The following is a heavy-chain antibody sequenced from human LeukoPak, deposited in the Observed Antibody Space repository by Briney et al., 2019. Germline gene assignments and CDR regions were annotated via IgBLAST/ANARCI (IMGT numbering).Heavy chain of an antibody. CDR3: ARSSLAVYFDY. Sequence: PSETLSLTCTVSGGSISSGTYYWSWIRQPAGKGLEWIGRIYTSGSTNSNPSLKSRVTISVDTSKNQFSLYLSSVTAADTAMYFCARSSLAVYFDYWGQGTLVTASS. V-gene: IGHV4-61*02. CDR2: IYTSGST. D-gene: IGHD6-19*01. CDR1: GGSISSGTYY. J-gene: IGHJ4*02.